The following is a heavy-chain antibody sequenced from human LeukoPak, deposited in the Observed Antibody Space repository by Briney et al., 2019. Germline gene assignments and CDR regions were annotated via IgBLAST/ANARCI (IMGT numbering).Heavy chain of an antibody. CDR1: GFTFSSYA. D-gene: IGHD3-9*01. V-gene: IGHV3-23*01. CDR2: ISGSGGSA. Sequence: GGSLRLSCAASGFTFSSYAMSWVRQAPGKGLEWVSAISGSGGSAYYADSVKGRFTISRDNSKNTLYLQMNSLRAEDTAVYYCASPYYDILTGYQTKYFQHWGQGTLVTVSS. CDR3: ASPYYDILTGYQTKYFQH. J-gene: IGHJ1*01.